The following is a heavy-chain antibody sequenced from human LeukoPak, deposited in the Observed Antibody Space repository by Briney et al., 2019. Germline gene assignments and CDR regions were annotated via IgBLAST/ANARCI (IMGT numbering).Heavy chain of an antibody. D-gene: IGHD6-13*01. CDR2: IHYSGRT. CDR3: ARGNTEFSSRNWFNP. CDR1: AGSISSYF. J-gene: IGHJ5*02. Sequence: SETLSLTCTVSAGSISSYFWSWIRQPPGKRLEWIGYIHYSGRTDYNPSLKSRVTMSLDTSKNNFSLTLTSATAADTAVYYCARGNTEFSSRNWFNPWGRGSRVTVSS. V-gene: IGHV4-59*01.